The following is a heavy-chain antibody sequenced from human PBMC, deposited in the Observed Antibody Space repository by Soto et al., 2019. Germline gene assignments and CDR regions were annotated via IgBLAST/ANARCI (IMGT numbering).Heavy chain of an antibody. J-gene: IGHJ3*02. V-gene: IGHV1-46*01. CDR1: GYTFASYY. Sequence: SVKVSCRASGYTFASYYMHWVRQAPVQGLEWMGIINPSGGSTSYAQKFQGRVTMTRDTSTSTVYMELSSLRSEDTAVYYCARAMSSSSWSYDAFDIWGQGTMVTVSS. CDR3: ARAMSSSSWSYDAFDI. CDR2: INPSGGST. D-gene: IGHD6-13*01.